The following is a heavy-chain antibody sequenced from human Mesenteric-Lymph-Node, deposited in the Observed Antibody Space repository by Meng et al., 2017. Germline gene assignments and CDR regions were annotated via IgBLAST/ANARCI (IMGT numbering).Heavy chain of an antibody. J-gene: IGHJ6*02. D-gene: IGHD5-24*01. CDR3: ARAGEMATILWTSGMDV. Sequence: ASVKVSCKVSGYTLTELSMHWVRQAPGKGLEWMGGFDPEDGETIYAQKFQGRVTMTEDTSTDTAYMELSSLRSEDTAVYYCARAGEMATILWTSGMDVWGQGTTVTVSS. V-gene: IGHV1-24*01. CDR1: GYTLTELS. CDR2: FDPEDGET.